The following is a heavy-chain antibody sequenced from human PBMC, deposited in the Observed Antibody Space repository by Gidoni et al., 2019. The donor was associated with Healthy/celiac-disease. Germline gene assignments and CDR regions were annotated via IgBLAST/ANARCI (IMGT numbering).Heavy chain of an antibody. CDR1: GFTFSSYG. CDR3: ARGEYYYDSSGYPY. V-gene: IGHV3-33*01. D-gene: IGHD3-22*01. Sequence: QVQLVESGGGVVQPGRSLRLSCAASGFTFSSYGMHWVRQAPGKGLEWVAVRWYDGSNKYYADSVKGRFTIYRDNSKNTLYLQMNSLRAEDTAVYYCARGEYYYDSSGYPYWGQGTLVTVSS. J-gene: IGHJ4*02. CDR2: RWYDGSNK.